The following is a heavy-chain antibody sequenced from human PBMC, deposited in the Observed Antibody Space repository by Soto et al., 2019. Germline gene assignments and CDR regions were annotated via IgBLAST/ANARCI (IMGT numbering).Heavy chain of an antibody. D-gene: IGHD7-27*01. CDR1: GFTFSNAW. Sequence: GGSLRLSCAASGFTFSNAWMSWVRQAPGKGLEWVGRIKSKTDGGTTDYAAPVKGRFTISRDDSKNTLYLQMNSLKTEDTAVYYCTPLTGPDAFDIWGQGTMVTVSS. J-gene: IGHJ3*02. V-gene: IGHV3-15*01. CDR3: TPLTGPDAFDI. CDR2: IKSKTDGGTT.